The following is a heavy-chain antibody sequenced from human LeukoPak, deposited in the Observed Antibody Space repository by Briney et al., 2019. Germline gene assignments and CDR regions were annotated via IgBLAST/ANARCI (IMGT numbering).Heavy chain of an antibody. CDR3: ARGPALYGTTSFFDY. CDR1: GFTFSSYG. Sequence: GGSLRLSCAASGFTFSSYGMHWVRQAPGKGLEWVAVISYDGSNKYYADSVKGRFTISRDNSKNTLYLQMNSLRAEDTAVYYCARGPALYGTTSFFDYWDQGTLVTVSS. J-gene: IGHJ4*02. V-gene: IGHV3-30*05. CDR2: ISYDGSNK. D-gene: IGHD1-1*01.